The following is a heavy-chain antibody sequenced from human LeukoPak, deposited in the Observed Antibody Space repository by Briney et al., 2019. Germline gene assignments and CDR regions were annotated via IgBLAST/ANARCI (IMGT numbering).Heavy chain of an antibody. Sequence: GGSLRLSCAASGFTFSSYSMNWVRQAPGKGLEWVSSISSSSSYIYYADSVKGRFTISRDNAKNSLYLQMNSLRAEDTAVYYCARGMSEDAFDIWGQGTMVTVSS. J-gene: IGHJ3*02. CDR2: ISSSSSYI. V-gene: IGHV3-21*01. CDR3: ARGMSEDAFDI. D-gene: IGHD3-3*01. CDR1: GFTFSSYS.